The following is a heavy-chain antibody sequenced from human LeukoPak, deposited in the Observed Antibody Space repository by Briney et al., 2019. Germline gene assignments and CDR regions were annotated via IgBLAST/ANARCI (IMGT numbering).Heavy chain of an antibody. Sequence: SETLSLTCAVYGGSFSGYYWSWIRQPPGKGLEWIGEINHSGSTNYNPSLKSRVTISVDTSKNQFSLKLSSVTAADTAVYYCGGAPPPPYCSSTSCYKRGLDYWGQGTLVTVSS. D-gene: IGHD2-2*01. V-gene: IGHV4-34*01. J-gene: IGHJ4*02. CDR2: INHSGST. CDR1: GGSFSGYY. CDR3: GGAPPPPYCSSTSCYKRGLDY.